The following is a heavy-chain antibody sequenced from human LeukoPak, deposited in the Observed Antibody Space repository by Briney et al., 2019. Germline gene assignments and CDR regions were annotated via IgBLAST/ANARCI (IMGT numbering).Heavy chain of an antibody. D-gene: IGHD5-18*01. CDR1: GFIFHNYA. J-gene: IGHJ3*02. CDR3: ARDWVQLWLYAFDI. CDR2: ISSDGTIK. V-gene: IGHV3-30*04. Sequence: PGGSLRLSCAASGFIFHNYAMNWVRQAPGKGLEWVAVISSDGTIKYYADSVKGRFTISRDNAKNTLYLQMNSLRAEDTAVYYCARDWVQLWLYAFDIWGQGTMVTVSS.